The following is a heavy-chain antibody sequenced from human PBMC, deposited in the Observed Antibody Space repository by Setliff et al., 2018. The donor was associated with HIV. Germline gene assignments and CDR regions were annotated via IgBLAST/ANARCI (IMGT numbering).Heavy chain of an antibody. D-gene: IGHD3-10*01. CDR3: ATHYYGSGSYSKGYDY. V-gene: IGHV3-21*01. J-gene: IGHJ4*02. CDR2: ISSSSSYI. Sequence: GGSLRLSCAASGFTFSSYSMNWVRQAPGKGLEWVSSISSSSSYIYYADSVKGRFTISRDNAKNSLYLQMNSLRPEDTAVYFCATHYYGSGSYSKGYDYWGQGTLVTVSS. CDR1: GFTFSSYS.